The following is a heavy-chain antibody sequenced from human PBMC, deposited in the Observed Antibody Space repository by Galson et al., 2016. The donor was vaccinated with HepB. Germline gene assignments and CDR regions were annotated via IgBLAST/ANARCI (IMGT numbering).Heavy chain of an antibody. CDR2: IDYSGGAT. CDR1: GFTFTNYA. Sequence: SLRLSCAASGFTFTNYAMSWVRQAPGKGLEWVSNIDYSGGATYYADSLKGRFTISRDNAKNSLYLQMNSLRAEDTAVYYCAMGNSGWPDYWGQGTLVTVSS. V-gene: IGHV3-23*01. D-gene: IGHD6-19*01. J-gene: IGHJ4*02. CDR3: AMGNSGWPDY.